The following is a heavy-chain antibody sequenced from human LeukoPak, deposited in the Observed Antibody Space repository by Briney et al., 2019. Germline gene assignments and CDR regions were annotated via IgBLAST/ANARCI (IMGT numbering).Heavy chain of an antibody. V-gene: IGHV4-61*02. CDR1: GGSISSGTYY. J-gene: IGHJ4*02. D-gene: IGHD3-22*01. Sequence: PSETLSLTCTVSGGSISSGTYYWSWIRQTAGKGLEWIGRIYTSGSTNYNPSLKSRVTISVDTSKNQFSLKLSSVTAADTAVYYCARTMITMIVPHFDYWGQGTLVTVSS. CDR3: ARTMITMIVPHFDY. CDR2: IYTSGST.